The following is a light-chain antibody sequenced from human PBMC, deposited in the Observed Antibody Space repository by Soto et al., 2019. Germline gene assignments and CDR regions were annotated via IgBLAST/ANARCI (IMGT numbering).Light chain of an antibody. Sequence: EIVMTQSPATLSVSPGERATLSCRASQSVSSNFAWYQQKPGQAPRLLIYGASTSATGIPARFSGSGSGTEFTLTISSLQSEDFAVYYCQQYNNWPPLTFGQGTRLEIK. J-gene: IGKJ5*01. CDR2: GAS. V-gene: IGKV3-15*01. CDR3: QQYNNWPPLT. CDR1: QSVSSN.